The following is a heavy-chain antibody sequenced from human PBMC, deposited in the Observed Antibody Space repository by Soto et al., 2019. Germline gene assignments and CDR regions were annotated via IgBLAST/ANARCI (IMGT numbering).Heavy chain of an antibody. CDR2: IYPGDSDT. CDR1: GYSFTTYW. Sequence: ESLKISCKGSGYSFTTYWIGWVRQMPGKGLEWMGIIYPGDSDTRYSPSFQGQVTISADKSISTAYLQWSSLKASDTAMYYCARRPLYSNYGYWFDPWGQGTLVTVS. J-gene: IGHJ5*02. V-gene: IGHV5-51*01. CDR3: ARRPLYSNYGYWFDP. D-gene: IGHD4-4*01.